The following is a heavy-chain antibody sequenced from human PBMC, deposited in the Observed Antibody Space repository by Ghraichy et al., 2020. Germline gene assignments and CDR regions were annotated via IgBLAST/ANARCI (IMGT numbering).Heavy chain of an antibody. CDR1: GFTFDNFG. D-gene: IGHD5-24*01. J-gene: IGHJ4*02. CDR3: ARAKDAYNSVFGY. Sequence: GGSLRLSCAASGFTFDNFGMHWVRQAPGKGLEWVSGISWNSGSIGYADSVKGRFTISRDNAKNSLYLQMNSLRAEDTALYYCARAKDAYNSVFGYWGQGTLVTVSS. CDR2: ISWNSGSI. V-gene: IGHV3-9*01.